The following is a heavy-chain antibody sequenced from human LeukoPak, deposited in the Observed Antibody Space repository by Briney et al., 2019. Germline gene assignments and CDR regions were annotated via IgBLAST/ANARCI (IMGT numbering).Heavy chain of an antibody. V-gene: IGHV1-46*01. D-gene: IGHD6-13*01. CDR3: AREDDSSSLSYFDY. CDR2: INPSGDNT. Sequence: GASVKVSCKASGYTFTNNFMHWVRQAPGQGLEWIGIINPSGDNTWYAQKFQGRVTMTRDMATSTDYLEVSSLRSEDTAVYYCAREDDSSSLSYFDYWGQGTLVTVSS. J-gene: IGHJ4*02. CDR1: GYTFTNNF.